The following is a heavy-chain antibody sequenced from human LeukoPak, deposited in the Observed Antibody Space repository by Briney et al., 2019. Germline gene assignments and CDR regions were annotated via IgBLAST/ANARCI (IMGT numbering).Heavy chain of an antibody. CDR3: ARGLWTTDYKDV. V-gene: IGHV4-34*01. J-gene: IGHJ6*03. CDR2: INHSGST. Sequence: SETLSLTCAVYGGSFSGYYWSWIRQPPGKGLEWIGEINHSGSTNYNPSLKSRVTISVDTSKNQFSLKLSSVTAADTAVYYCARGLWTTDYKDVWGKGTTVTVSS. D-gene: IGHD4-11*01. CDR1: GGSFSGYY.